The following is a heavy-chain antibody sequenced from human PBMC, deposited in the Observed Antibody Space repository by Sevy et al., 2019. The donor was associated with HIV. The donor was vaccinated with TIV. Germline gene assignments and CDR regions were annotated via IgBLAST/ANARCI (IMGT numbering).Heavy chain of an antibody. CDR3: AKDRVTVFGALVTFDS. V-gene: IGHV3-23*01. CDR2: ISGSGYAT. J-gene: IGHJ4*02. D-gene: IGHD3-3*01. CDR1: GFTFDSYA. Sequence: GGSLRLSCAASGFTFDSYAMHWVRQVAGKGLEWVSTISGSGYATYYADSVKGRFIISRDTSRNTLYLQMNSLRVEDSAVYFCAKDRVTVFGALVTFDSWGQGTLVTVSS.